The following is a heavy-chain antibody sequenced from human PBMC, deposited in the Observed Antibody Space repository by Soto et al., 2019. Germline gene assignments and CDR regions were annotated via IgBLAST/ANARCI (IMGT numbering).Heavy chain of an antibody. V-gene: IGHV3-21*01. CDR1: GFTFSSYS. CDR2: ISSSSSYI. J-gene: IGHJ5*02. CDR3: ARDDSSGYPHNWFDP. D-gene: IGHD3-22*01. Sequence: GGSLRLSCAASGFTFSSYSMNWVRQAPGKGLEWVSSISSSSSYIYYADSVKGRFTISRDNAKNSLYLQMNSLRAEDTAVYYCARDDSSGYPHNWFDPWGQGTLVTVSS.